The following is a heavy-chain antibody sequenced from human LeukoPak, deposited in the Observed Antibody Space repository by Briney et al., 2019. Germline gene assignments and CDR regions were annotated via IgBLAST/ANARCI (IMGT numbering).Heavy chain of an antibody. CDR2: IDNSGAYT. CDR3: AKGSAAGRPYYFDY. V-gene: IGHV3-23*01. D-gene: IGHD6-25*01. CDR1: GFIFSNYA. Sequence: GGSLRLSCAASGFIFSNYAMSWVRQAPGKGLEWVSAIDNSGAYTWYADSVKGRFTISKDSSGTILYLQMNSLRAEDAAVYFCAKGSAAGRPYYFDYWGQGTLVTVSS. J-gene: IGHJ4*02.